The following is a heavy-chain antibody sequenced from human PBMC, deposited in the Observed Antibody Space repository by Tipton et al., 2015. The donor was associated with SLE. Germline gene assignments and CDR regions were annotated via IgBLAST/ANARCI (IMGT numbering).Heavy chain of an antibody. CDR1: GGSISSGSYY. Sequence: TLSLTCTVSGGSISSGSYYWSWIRQPPGKGLEWIGYIYYSGSTNYNPSLKSRVTISVDTSKSQFSLKLSSVTAADTAVYYCARSYCSGGSCFSFDYWGQGTLVTVSS. D-gene: IGHD2-15*01. J-gene: IGHJ4*02. CDR2: IYYSGST. V-gene: IGHV4-61*01. CDR3: ARSYCSGGSCFSFDY.